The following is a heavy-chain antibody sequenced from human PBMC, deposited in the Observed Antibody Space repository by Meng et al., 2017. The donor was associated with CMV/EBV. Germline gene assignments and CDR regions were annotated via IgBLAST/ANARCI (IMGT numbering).Heavy chain of an antibody. J-gene: IGHJ3*02. CDR3: ARVGSYSPRASGYAFDI. CDR2: ISYDGSNK. Sequence: GESLKISCAASGFTFSSYAMHWVRQAPGKGLEWVAVISYDGSNKYYADSVKGRFTISRDNAKNSLYLQMNSLRAEDTAVYYCARVGSYSPRASGYAFDIWGQGTMVTVSS. D-gene: IGHD1-26*01. V-gene: IGHV3-30*04. CDR1: GFTFSSYA.